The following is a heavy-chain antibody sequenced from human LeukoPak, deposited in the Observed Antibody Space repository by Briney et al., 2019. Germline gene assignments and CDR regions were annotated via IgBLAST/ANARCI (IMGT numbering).Heavy chain of an antibody. CDR2: IWYDGNSK. V-gene: IGHV3-33*01. Sequence: PGGSLRLSCAVSGFTFSGYGMHWVRQAPGKGLERVAVIWYDGNSKYYAGSVKGRFTISRDNSKNTLYLQMNSLRVEDTAVYYCARGHSSAYVEYWGQGTLVTVSS. CDR1: GFTFSGYG. J-gene: IGHJ4*02. CDR3: ARGHSSAYVEY. D-gene: IGHD3-22*01.